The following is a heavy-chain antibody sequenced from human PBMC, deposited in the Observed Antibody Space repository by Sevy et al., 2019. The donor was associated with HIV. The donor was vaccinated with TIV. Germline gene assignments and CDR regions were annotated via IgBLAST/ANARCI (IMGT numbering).Heavy chain of an antibody. CDR3: ARSFSVRGMDV. J-gene: IGHJ6*02. CDR1: GFTFGDYG. CDR2: INQDGSEK. D-gene: IGHD3-10*01. Sequence: GGSLRLSCIGSGFTFGDYGVSWFRQAPGKGLEWVANINQDGSEKYYVDSVKGRFTISRDNAKNSLYLQMNSLRAEDTAVYYCARSFSVRGMDVWGQGTTVTVSS. V-gene: IGHV3-7*01.